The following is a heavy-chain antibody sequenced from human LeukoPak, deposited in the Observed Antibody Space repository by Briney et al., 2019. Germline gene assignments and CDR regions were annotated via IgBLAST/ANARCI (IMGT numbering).Heavy chain of an antibody. CDR3: ARGPVALPNDRLSLFFDF. V-gene: IGHV4-34*01. CDR1: GASFNTYY. D-gene: IGHD2-8*01. Sequence: PSETLSLTCAVYGASFNTYYWTWIRQSPDKGLEWIGEVKHDGDTNVNPSLRSRVVMSVDASKNQFSLKMTSVTAADTAIYFCARGPVALPNDRLSLFFDFWGQGTLVTVYS. J-gene: IGHJ5*01. CDR2: VKHDGDT.